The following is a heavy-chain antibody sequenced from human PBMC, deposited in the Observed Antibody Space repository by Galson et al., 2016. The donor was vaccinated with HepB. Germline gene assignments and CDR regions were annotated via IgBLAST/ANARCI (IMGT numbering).Heavy chain of an antibody. V-gene: IGHV3-21*06. J-gene: IGHJ4*02. CDR2: ISSSSSYI. D-gene: IGHD6-13*01. CDR3: ARDRGRSSWYSNFDY. CDR1: GFTFSSYS. Sequence: LRLSCAASGFTFSSYSMNWVRQAPGKGLEWVSSISSSSSYIYYADSVKGRFTISRDNSKNTLYVQMSSLRPEDTAVYYCARDRGRSSWYSNFDYWGQGTLVTVSS.